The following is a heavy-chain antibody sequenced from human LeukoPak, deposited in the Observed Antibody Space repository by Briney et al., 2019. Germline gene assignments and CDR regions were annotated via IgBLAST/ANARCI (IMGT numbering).Heavy chain of an antibody. CDR3: ALVEYSGYDFQSAPMPPFGY. Sequence: GRSLRLSCAASGFTFSSYGMHWVRQAPGKGLEWVAVISNDGSNKYYADSVKGRFTISRDNSKNTLYLQMNSLRAEDTSVYYCALVEYSGYDFQSAPMPPFGYWGQGTLVTVSS. CDR2: ISNDGSNK. D-gene: IGHD5-12*01. V-gene: IGHV3-30*03. CDR1: GFTFSSYG. J-gene: IGHJ4*02.